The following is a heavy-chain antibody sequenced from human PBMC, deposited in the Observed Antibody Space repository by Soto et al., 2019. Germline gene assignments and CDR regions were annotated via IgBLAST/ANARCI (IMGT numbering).Heavy chain of an antibody. CDR3: AKGDPPH. CDR2: INWKSDI. V-gene: IGHV3-9*01. J-gene: IGHJ4*02. Sequence: GGSLRLSCAVSGFTFDDNAMHWVRQAPEKGLEWVSGINWKSDIGYADSVKGRFTISRDNSKNTLYLQMNSLRAEDTAVYYCAKGDPPHWGQGTLVTVSS. CDR1: GFTFDDNA.